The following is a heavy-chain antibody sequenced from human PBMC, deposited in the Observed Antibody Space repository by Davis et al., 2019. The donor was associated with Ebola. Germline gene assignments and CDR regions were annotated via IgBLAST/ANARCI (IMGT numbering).Heavy chain of an antibody. Sequence: MPSETLSLTCTVSGGSISSYYWSWIRQPPGKGLEWIGYIYYSGSTYYNPSLKSRVTISVDTSKNQFSLKLSSVTAADTAVYYCARGAGAAGIFGYNWFDPWGQGTLVTVSS. CDR2: IYYSGST. D-gene: IGHD6-13*01. CDR1: GGSISSYY. V-gene: IGHV4-59*01. J-gene: IGHJ5*02. CDR3: ARGAGAAGIFGYNWFDP.